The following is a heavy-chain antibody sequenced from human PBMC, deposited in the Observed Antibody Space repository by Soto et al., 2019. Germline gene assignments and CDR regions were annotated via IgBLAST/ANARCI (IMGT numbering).Heavy chain of an antibody. J-gene: IGHJ3*02. CDR3: AKGARLVDAFDI. CDR2: ISWNSGSI. V-gene: IGHV3-9*01. CDR1: GFTFDDYA. D-gene: IGHD5-12*01. Sequence: SLRLSCAASGFTFDDYAMHWVRQAPGKGLEWVSGISWNSGSIGYADSVKGRFTISRDNAKNSLYLQMNSLRAEDTALYYCAKGARLVDAFDIWGQGTMVTVSS.